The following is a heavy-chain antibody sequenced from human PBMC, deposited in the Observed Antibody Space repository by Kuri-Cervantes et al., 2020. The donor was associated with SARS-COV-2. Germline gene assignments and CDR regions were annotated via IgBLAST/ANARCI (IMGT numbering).Heavy chain of an antibody. V-gene: IGHV1-24*01. D-gene: IGHD6-6*01. CDR1: GYTLTELS. CDR2: CDPEDGET. CDR3: ATDFGYSSSSHADY. J-gene: IGHJ4*02. Sequence: ASVKITCKVSGYTLTELSMHWVRQAPGKGREWMGGCDPEDGETIYAQKFQGRVTMTEDTSTDTAYMELSSLRSEDTAVYYCATDFGYSSSSHADYWGQGTLVTVSS.